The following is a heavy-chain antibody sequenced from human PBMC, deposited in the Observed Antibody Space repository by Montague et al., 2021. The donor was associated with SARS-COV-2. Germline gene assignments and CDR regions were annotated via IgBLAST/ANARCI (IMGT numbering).Heavy chain of an antibody. Sequence: SETLSLTCAVSGGSISGHYWAWIRQPPEKGLEWIGHIYSGGSAYYNPSLKSRVTLSVGPSKNQFSLKLSSVTAADTAVYYCARADITMVRGVNRWAFDIWGQGTMVTVSS. CDR1: GGSISGHY. D-gene: IGHD3-10*01. CDR3: ARADITMVRGVNRWAFDI. CDR2: IYSGGSA. J-gene: IGHJ3*02. V-gene: IGHV4-59*11.